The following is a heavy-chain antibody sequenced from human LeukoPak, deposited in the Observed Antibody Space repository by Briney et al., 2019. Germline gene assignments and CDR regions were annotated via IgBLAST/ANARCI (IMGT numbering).Heavy chain of an antibody. Sequence: ASVKVSCKASGYTFTGYYMHWVRQAPGQGLEWMGRINPNSGGTNYTQKFQGRVTMTRDTSISTAHMELSRLRSDDTAVYYCARAVATIISNAFGYWGQGTLVTVSS. CDR1: GYTFTGYY. J-gene: IGHJ4*02. V-gene: IGHV1-2*06. CDR3: ARAVATIISNAFGY. D-gene: IGHD5-12*01. CDR2: INPNSGGT.